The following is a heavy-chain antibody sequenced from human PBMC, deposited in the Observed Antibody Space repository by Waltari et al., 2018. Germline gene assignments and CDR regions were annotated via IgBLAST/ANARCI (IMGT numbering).Heavy chain of an antibody. CDR1: GFTFDDYV. V-gene: IGHV3-9*01. D-gene: IGHD3-22*01. CDR3: AKRAYDSSGPLDY. CDR2: ISWNSGSI. Sequence: EVQLVESGGGLVQPGRSLRLSCAASGFTFDDYVLHWFRQAPGKGLEWVSGISWNSGSIGYADSVKGRFTISRDNAKNSLYLQMNSLRAEDTALYYCAKRAYDSSGPLDYWGQGTLVTVSS. J-gene: IGHJ4*02.